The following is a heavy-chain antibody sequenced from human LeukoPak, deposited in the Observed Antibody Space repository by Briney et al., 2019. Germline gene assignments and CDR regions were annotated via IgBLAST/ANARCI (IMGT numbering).Heavy chain of an antibody. J-gene: IGHJ4*02. Sequence: GGSLRLSCAASGFTFSSYSMNWVRQAPGKALEWVSYISSSSNTIYYADSVKGRSTISRDNAKNSLYLQMNSLRDEDTAVYYCARDILTKQAYSGYDNWGQGTLVTVSS. CDR2: ISSSSNTI. CDR3: ARDILTKQAYSGYDN. CDR1: GFTFSSYS. V-gene: IGHV3-48*02. D-gene: IGHD5-12*01.